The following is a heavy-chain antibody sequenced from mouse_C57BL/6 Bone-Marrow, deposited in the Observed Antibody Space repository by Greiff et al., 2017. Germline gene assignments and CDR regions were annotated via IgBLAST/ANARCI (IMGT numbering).Heavy chain of an antibody. J-gene: IGHJ2*01. CDR3: TTSGKDY. Sequence: EVQLQESGAELVRPGASVKLSCTASVFNIKDDYMHLVKQRPEQGLEWIGWIDPENGDTEYASKFQGKATITADTSSNTAYLQLSSRTSEDTAVYYCTTSGKDYWGQGTTLTVSS. CDR2: IDPENGDT. D-gene: IGHD3-1*01. CDR1: VFNIKDDY. V-gene: IGHV14-4*01.